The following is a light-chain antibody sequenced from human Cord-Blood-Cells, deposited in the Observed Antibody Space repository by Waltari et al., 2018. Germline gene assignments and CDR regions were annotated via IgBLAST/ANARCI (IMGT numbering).Light chain of an antibody. Sequence: DIVMTQSPDSLAVSLGERATINCKSSQSVLYSSNNKNYLAWYQQKPGQPPKLLIYWALTRESGVPDRFSGSGSGTDFTLTISSLQAEDVAVYYCKQYYSTPPYSFGKGTKLEI. J-gene: IGKJ2*03. CDR1: QSVLYSSNNKNY. V-gene: IGKV4-1*01. CDR2: WAL. CDR3: KQYYSTPPYS.